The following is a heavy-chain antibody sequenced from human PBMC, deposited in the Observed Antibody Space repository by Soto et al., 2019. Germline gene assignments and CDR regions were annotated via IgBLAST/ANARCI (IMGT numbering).Heavy chain of an antibody. CDR3: ARGGYCSSTSCLYYYYYGMDV. CDR2: IYYSGST. Sequence: ETLSLTCTVSVGSISSSRYYWGCIRQPPGKGLEWIGSIYYSGSTNYNPSLKSRVTISVDTSKNQFSLKLSSVTAADTAVYYCARGGYCSSTSCLYYYYYGMDVWGQGTTVTVSS. J-gene: IGHJ6*02. CDR1: VGSISSSRYY. V-gene: IGHV4-39*07. D-gene: IGHD2-2*01.